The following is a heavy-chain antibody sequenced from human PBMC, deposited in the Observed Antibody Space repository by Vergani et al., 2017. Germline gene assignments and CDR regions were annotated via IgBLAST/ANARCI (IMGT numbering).Heavy chain of an antibody. CDR3: ARGRRYCSGGSCPNRFGIFDY. D-gene: IGHD2-15*01. V-gene: IGHV4-4*07. CDR1: GGSISSYY. J-gene: IGHJ4*02. CDR2: IYTSGST. Sequence: QVQLQESGPGLVKPSETLSLTCTVSGGSISSYYWSWIRQPAGKGLEWIGRIYTSGSTNYNPSLKRRVTISVDTSKNQFSLKLSSVTAAETAVYYCARGRRYCSGGSCPNRFGIFDYWGQGTLVTVSS.